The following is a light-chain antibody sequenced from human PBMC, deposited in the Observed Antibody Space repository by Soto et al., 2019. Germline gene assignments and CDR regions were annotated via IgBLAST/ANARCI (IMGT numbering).Light chain of an antibody. Sequence: DIVMTQSPLSLPVTPGEPASISCRSSQSLLHSNGYNYLDWYLQKPGQSPHLLIYLGSNRASGVPDRFSGSGSGTDFTLKISRVEAEDVGFYYCMQAVQTPPTFGQGTNVDIK. CDR1: QSLLHSNGYNY. CDR2: LGS. V-gene: IGKV2-28*01. J-gene: IGKJ1*01. CDR3: MQAVQTPPT.